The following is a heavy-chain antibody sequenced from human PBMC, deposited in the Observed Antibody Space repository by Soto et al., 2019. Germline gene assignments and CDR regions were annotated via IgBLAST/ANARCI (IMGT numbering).Heavy chain of an antibody. V-gene: IGHV4-61*01. CDR3: ARDRGPESTWGYSSGWFPHPYDY. D-gene: IGHD6-19*01. J-gene: IGHJ4*02. CDR2: VYYSGST. Sequence: QVQLQESGPGLVKPSETLSLTCTVSGGSVSSGSYYWSWIRQPPGKGLEWIGYVYYSGSTNYNPSLKSRVTISVDTAKNQFSLKLSAVTAADTAVYYCARDRGPESTWGYSSGWFPHPYDYWGQGTLVTVSS. CDR1: GGSVSSGSYY.